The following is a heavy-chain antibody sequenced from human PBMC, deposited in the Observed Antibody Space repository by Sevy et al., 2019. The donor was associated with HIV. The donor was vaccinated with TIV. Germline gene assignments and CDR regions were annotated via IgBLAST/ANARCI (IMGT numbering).Heavy chain of an antibody. Sequence: GGSLRLSCAASGFTFSSYAMSWVRQAPGKGLEWVSAISGSGGSTYYADSVKGRFTISRDNSMNTLYLQMNSLRAEDTAVYYCAKIPAFGENGWFDPWGQGTLVTVSS. J-gene: IGHJ5*02. CDR3: AKIPAFGENGWFDP. V-gene: IGHV3-23*01. CDR2: ISGSGGST. D-gene: IGHD3-10*01. CDR1: GFTFSSYA.